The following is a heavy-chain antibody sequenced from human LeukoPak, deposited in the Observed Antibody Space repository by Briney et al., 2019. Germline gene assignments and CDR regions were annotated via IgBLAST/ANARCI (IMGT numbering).Heavy chain of an antibody. CDR1: SGSINVDGYY. V-gene: IGHV4-61*02. Sequence: PSETLSLTCIVSSGSINVDGYYWSWIRQPAGKGLEGIGRIYANGDTNYSPSLESRVTISIDTSKNQFSLRLSSVTAADSAVYFCARVFRRGVYNYDGFDIWGQGTTVTVSS. D-gene: IGHD5-24*01. J-gene: IGHJ3*02. CDR2: IYANGDT. CDR3: ARVFRRGVYNYDGFDI.